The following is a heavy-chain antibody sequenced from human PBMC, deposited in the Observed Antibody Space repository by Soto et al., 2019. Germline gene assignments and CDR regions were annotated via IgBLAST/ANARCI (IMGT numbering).Heavy chain of an antibody. CDR2: IYYSGST. D-gene: IGHD3-22*01. CDR3: AREVLAYDAINDAFVI. CDR1: GGSISSYY. Sequence: SETLSLTCTVSGGSISSYYWSWIRQPPGKGLEWIGYIYYSGSTNYNPSLKSRVTISVDTSKNQFSLKLSSVTAADTAVYYCAREVLAYDAINDAFVIWGQAILVTVSS. V-gene: IGHV4-59*01. J-gene: IGHJ3*02.